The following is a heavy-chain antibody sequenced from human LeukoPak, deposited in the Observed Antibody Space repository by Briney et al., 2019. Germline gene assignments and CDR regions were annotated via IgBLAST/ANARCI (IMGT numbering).Heavy chain of an antibody. D-gene: IGHD7-27*01. CDR3: AKLGRVSVALYHFDY. Sequence: PGGSLRLSCAASGFTFSSYSMNWVRQAPGKGLEWVSSISSSSSYIYYADSVKGRFTISRDNAKNSLYLQMNSLRAEDTAVYYCAKLGRVSVALYHFDYWGQGALVTVSS. V-gene: IGHV3-21*01. J-gene: IGHJ4*02. CDR1: GFTFSSYS. CDR2: ISSSSSYI.